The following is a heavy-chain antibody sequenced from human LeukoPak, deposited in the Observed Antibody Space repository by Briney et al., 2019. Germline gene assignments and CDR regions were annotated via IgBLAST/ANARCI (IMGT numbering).Heavy chain of an antibody. Sequence: VGSLRLSCAASGFTFSSYSMNWVRQAPGKGLEWVSCISSSSTIYYADSVKGRFTLSRDNAKNSLYLQMNSLRAEDTAVYYCARRACDSSGLDWGQGTLVTVSS. J-gene: IGHJ4*02. V-gene: IGHV3-48*01. CDR1: GFTFSSYS. CDR2: ISSSSTI. D-gene: IGHD3-22*01. CDR3: ARRACDSSGLD.